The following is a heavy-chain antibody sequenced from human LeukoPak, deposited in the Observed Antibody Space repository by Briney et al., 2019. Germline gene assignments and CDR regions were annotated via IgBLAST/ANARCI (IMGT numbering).Heavy chain of an antibody. CDR1: GFTPTTNY. CDR3: AKGESIAIDAFDI. CDR2: ISASGRST. V-gene: IGHV3-23*01. D-gene: IGHD6-6*01. Sequence: PGGSLRLSCAGSGFTPTTNYMSWVRQAPGKGLEWVSPISASGRSTYYADSVKGRFTISRDNSKNTLYLQMNSLRAEDTAVYYCAKGESIAIDAFDIWGQGTMVTVSS. J-gene: IGHJ3*02.